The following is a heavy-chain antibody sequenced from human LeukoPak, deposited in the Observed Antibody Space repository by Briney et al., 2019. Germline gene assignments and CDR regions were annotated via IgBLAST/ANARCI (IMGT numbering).Heavy chain of an antibody. V-gene: IGHV3-21*01. CDR2: ISSSSSYI. Sequence: GGSLRLSCAASGFTFSSYSMNWVRQAPGKGLEWVSSISSSSSYIYYADSVKGRFTISRDNAKNSLYLQMNSLRAEGTAVYYCARRSYDFWSGYKAHAFDIWGQGTMVTVSS. D-gene: IGHD3-3*01. CDR1: GFTFSSYS. J-gene: IGHJ3*02. CDR3: ARRSYDFWSGYKAHAFDI.